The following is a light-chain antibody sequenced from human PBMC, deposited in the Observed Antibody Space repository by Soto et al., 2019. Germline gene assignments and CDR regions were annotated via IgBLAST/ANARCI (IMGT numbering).Light chain of an antibody. CDR1: QSVSSRY. CDR3: QQYGSSPLFT. Sequence: EIVLTQSPGTLSLSPGERATLSCRASQSVSSRYLAWYQQKPGQAPRLLIYDSSSRATGIPDRFSGSGSGTDSTLTISRLEPEDFAVYYCQQYGSSPLFTFGPGTKVDVK. V-gene: IGKV3-20*01. J-gene: IGKJ3*01. CDR2: DSS.